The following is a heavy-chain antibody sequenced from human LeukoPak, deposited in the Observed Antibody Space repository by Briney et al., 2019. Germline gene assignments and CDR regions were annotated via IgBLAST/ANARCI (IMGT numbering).Heavy chain of an antibody. CDR1: GFTFSSYW. CDR3: AKDGYYSSANHFARLHFDL. CDR2: IKQDGSEK. J-gene: IGHJ2*01. Sequence: GGSLRLSCAASGFTFSSYWMSWVRQAPGKGLEWVANIKQDGSEKYYVDSVKGRFTISRDNSKNTLYLEMNSLRVEDTAIYYCAKDGYYSSANHFARLHFDLWGRGTRVTVSS. V-gene: IGHV3-7*03. D-gene: IGHD3-3*01.